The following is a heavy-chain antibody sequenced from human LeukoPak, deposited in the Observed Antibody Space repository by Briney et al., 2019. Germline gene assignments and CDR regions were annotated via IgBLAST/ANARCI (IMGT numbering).Heavy chain of an antibody. CDR2: ISGSGDSREST. Sequence: GGSLRLSCAASGFTFTSYAMSWVRQAPGKGLEWVSGISGSGDSRESTSYADSVKGRFTISRDNSKSMVYVQMKSLRAEDTAVYYCARDVYYYGSGSYDYWGQGTLVTVSS. D-gene: IGHD3-10*01. V-gene: IGHV3-23*01. CDR1: GFTFTSYA. CDR3: ARDVYYYGSGSYDY. J-gene: IGHJ4*02.